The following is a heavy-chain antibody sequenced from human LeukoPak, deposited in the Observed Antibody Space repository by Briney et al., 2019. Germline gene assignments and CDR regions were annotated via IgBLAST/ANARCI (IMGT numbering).Heavy chain of an antibody. CDR3: ARNILFAFDI. CDR1: GFAFTNYA. CDR2: ICGSGDTT. V-gene: IGHV3-23*01. Sequence: GGSLRLSCAASGFAFTNYAMNWVRQTPGKGLEWVSVICGSGDTTYYADSVKGRLTISRDNSKSTLSLEMNSLRVEDTALYYCARNILFAFDIWGQGTMVTVSS. D-gene: IGHD2/OR15-2a*01. J-gene: IGHJ3*02.